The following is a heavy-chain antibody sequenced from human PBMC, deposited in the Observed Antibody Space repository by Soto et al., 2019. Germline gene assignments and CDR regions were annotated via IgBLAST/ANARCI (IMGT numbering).Heavy chain of an antibody. D-gene: IGHD3-22*01. CDR1: EFTFSKAW. J-gene: IGHJ4*02. V-gene: IGHV3-15*01. CDR3: TTTYYYDSGGYYGLHFDY. Sequence: GGSLRLSCAASEFTFSKAWMSWVRQVPGKGLEWVGRIKSKTDGGTTDYAAPVKGRFTISRDDSKNTLYLQMNSLKTEDTAVYYCTTTYYYDSGGYYGLHFDYWGQGTLVTVSS. CDR2: IKSKTDGGTT.